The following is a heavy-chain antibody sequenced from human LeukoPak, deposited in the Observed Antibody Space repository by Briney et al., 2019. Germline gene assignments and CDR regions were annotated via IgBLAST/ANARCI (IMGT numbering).Heavy chain of an antibody. D-gene: IGHD5-12*01. Sequence: KDGESLKTSCKGSGYNFISNWIGWVRQMPGKGLECMGIIYPGDSDTIYSPSFQGQVTISADKSISTAYLQWRSLKASDTAMYYCARVDRRGYSDYTAILPDFWGQGTLVTVSS. CDR2: IYPGDSDT. CDR1: GYNFISNW. J-gene: IGHJ4*02. CDR3: ARVDRRGYSDYTAILPDF. V-gene: IGHV5-51*01.